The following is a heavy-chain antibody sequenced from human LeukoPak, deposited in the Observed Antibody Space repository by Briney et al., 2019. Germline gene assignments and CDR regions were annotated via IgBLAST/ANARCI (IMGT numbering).Heavy chain of an antibody. V-gene: IGHV3-21*01. CDR3: AREENYYYYLDV. CDR1: GFTFSGYS. CDR2: ISSTSSYI. Sequence: PGGSLRLSCAASGFTFSGYSMNWVRQAPGKGLEWVSSISSTSSYIYNADSVKGRFTISRDNAKNTLYLQMNSLTAEDTAVYYCAREENYYYYLDVWGKGTTVTVSS. J-gene: IGHJ6*03.